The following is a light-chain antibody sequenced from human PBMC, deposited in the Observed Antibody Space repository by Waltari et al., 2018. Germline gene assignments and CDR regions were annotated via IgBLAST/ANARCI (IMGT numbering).Light chain of an antibody. V-gene: IGLV2-14*03. Sequence: SALTQPASVSGSLGQSITISCTGASSDVGRFDHVSLYQQHPGKAPKVILFDVTYRPLGVSTRFSGSKSGNTASLTISGLQAEDEADYFCKSFTSTYSYVFGSGTTVTVL. CDR3: KSFTSTYSYV. CDR2: DVT. CDR1: SSDVGRFDH. J-gene: IGLJ1*01.